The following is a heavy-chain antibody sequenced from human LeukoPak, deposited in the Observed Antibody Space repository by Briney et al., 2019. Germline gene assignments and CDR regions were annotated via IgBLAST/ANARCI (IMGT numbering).Heavy chain of an antibody. CDR2: IISNGGST. CDR3: ARGLGLRYPLDY. D-gene: IGHD5-12*01. V-gene: IGHV3-64*01. J-gene: IGHJ4*02. Sequence: AETLSLSCAASGFTISSYAINWVRQAPGKGLEYVSAIISNGGSTYYANSVKGRFTISRDNSKNTLYLQMGSLRAEDMAVYYCARGLGLRYPLDYWGQGTLVTVSS. CDR1: GFTISSYA.